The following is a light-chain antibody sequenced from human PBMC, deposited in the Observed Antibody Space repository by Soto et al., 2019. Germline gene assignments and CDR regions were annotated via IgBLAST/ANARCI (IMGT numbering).Light chain of an antibody. CDR3: GTWESYLSVGV. J-gene: IGLJ2*01. V-gene: IGLV1-51*01. Sequence: QSVLTQPPSVSAAPGQPVTISGSGRGSNIGSNSVSWYQQVPGTAPKLLLYDNDKRPSGIPDRFFGSKSGTSATLGIAGLQTADEADYYCGTWESYLSVGVFGGGTKLTVL. CDR1: GSNIGSNS. CDR2: DND.